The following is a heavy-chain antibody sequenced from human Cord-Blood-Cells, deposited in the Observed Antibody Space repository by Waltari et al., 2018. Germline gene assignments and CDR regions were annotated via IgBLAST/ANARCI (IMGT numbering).Heavy chain of an antibody. J-gene: IGHJ4*02. V-gene: IGHV1-46*01. CDR2: INPSGGST. D-gene: IGHD3-9*01. Sequence: QVQLVQSGAEVKKPGASVTGSCKASGYTFTSYYMHWLRQAPGQGLEWMGIINPSGGSTSYAQKFQGRVTMTRDTSTSTVYMELSSLRSEDTAVYYCARGRGDDILTGYYNFDYWGQGTLVTVSS. CDR1: GYTFTSYY. CDR3: ARGRGDDILTGYYNFDY.